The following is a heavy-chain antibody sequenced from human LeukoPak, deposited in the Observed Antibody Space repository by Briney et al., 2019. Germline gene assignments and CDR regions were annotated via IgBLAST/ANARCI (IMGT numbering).Heavy chain of an antibody. CDR3: ARSYDILTGYDLDY. D-gene: IGHD3-9*01. J-gene: IGHJ4*02. Sequence: TFSNYWMSWVRQPPGKGLEWIGYIYYSGSTYYNPSLKSRVTISVDTSKNQFSLKLSSVTAADTAVYYCARSYDILTGYDLDYWGQGTLVTVSS. CDR1: TFSNYW. CDR2: IYYSGST. V-gene: IGHV4-30-4*01.